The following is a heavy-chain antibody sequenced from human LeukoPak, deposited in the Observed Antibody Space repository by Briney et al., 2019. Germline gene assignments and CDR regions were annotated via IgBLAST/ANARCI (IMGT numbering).Heavy chain of an antibody. V-gene: IGHV3-74*01. Sequence: GGSLRLSCAASGFAISSYWMSWVRQAPGKGLVWVARVKYDGTVTTYADFVKGRFTISKDSAKNTLYLQMNSLRAEDTGVYYCVKSDWFDPWGQGTLVTVSS. CDR3: VKSDWFDP. CDR2: VKYDGTVT. CDR1: GFAISSYW. J-gene: IGHJ5*02.